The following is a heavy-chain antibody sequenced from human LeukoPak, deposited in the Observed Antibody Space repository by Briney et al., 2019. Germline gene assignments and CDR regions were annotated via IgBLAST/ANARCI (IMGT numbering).Heavy chain of an antibody. CDR3: ARDWRQDNAFDL. V-gene: IGHV3-7*01. D-gene: IGHD2-15*01. CDR1: EFTFSSHQ. CDR2: ITQDGSEK. Sequence: HSGGSLRLSCAASEFTFSSHQMSWVRQAPGKGLEWVAKITQDGSEKYYMDSVKGRFIISRDNGKNSLYLQMNSLRVEDTAVYYCARDWRQDNAFDLWGQGTMVTVSS. J-gene: IGHJ3*01.